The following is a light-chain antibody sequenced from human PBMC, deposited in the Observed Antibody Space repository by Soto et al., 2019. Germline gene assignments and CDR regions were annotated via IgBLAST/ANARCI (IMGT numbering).Light chain of an antibody. Sequence: QSALTQPASVSGSPGQSITISCTGTSSDVGGYNYVSWYQQHPGKAPKLMIYEVSNRPSGVSNRFSGSKSGNTASLTISGLQAEDEAYYYGSSYTASSTRVFGTGTQLTVL. V-gene: IGLV2-14*01. J-gene: IGLJ1*01. CDR3: SSYTASSTRV. CDR1: SSDVGGYNY. CDR2: EVS.